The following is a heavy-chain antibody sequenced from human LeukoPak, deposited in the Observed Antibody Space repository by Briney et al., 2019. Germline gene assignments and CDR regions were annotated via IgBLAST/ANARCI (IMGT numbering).Heavy chain of an antibody. J-gene: IGHJ5*02. CDR1: GGTFSSYA. CDR2: IIPIFGTA. Sequence: GSSVKVSCKASGGTFSSYAISWVRQAPGQGLEWMGGIIPIFGTANYAQKFQGRVTITADKSTSTAYMELSSLRSEDTAVYYCARAYGSGSYYMRYLLWFDPWGQGTLVTVSS. D-gene: IGHD3-10*01. CDR3: ARAYGSGSYYMRYLLWFDP. V-gene: IGHV1-69*06.